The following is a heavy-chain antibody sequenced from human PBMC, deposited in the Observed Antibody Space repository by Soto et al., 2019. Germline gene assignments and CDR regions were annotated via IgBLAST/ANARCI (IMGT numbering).Heavy chain of an antibody. CDR1: GFTFSTYE. CDR2: ISVSGNII. Sequence: GGSLRLSCAASGFTFSTYEFNWVRQAPGRGLEWISYISVSGNIIKYAESVKGRFTISRDNAENSLHLHMSNLRVDDTALYFCVRDTMRASAAASLDYWGQGTQVTV. D-gene: IGHD2-2*01. J-gene: IGHJ4*02. CDR3: VRDTMRASAAASLDY. V-gene: IGHV3-48*03.